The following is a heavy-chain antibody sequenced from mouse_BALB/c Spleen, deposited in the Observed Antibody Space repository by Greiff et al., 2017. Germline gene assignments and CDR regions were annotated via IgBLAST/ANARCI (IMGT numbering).Heavy chain of an antibody. CDR1: GFTFSSYA. V-gene: IGHV5-9-4*01. CDR3: ARSYDYALFDY. CDR2: ISSGGSYT. D-gene: IGHD2-4*01. J-gene: IGHJ2*01. Sequence: DVQLQESGGGLVKPGGSLKLSCAASGFTFSSYAMSWVRQSPEKRLEWVAEISSGGSYTYYPDTVTGRFTISRDNAKNTLYLEMSSLRSEDTAMYYCARSYDYALFDYWGQGTTLTVSS.